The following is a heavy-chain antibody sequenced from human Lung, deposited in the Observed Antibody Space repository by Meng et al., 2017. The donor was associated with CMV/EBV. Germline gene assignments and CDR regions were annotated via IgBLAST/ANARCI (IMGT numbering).Heavy chain of an antibody. V-gene: IGHV3-53*01. CDR1: GFSVSNKY. Sequence: ESXKISXAASGFSVSNKYLAWVRQAPGKGLEWVSVIYNDGDTHYTNSVKGRFTISRDSSKNTVFLQMNSLRADDTAVYYCARVGYPIGGYFDPWGQGTXVTVAS. CDR3: ARVGYPIGGYFDP. J-gene: IGHJ5*02. D-gene: IGHD2-15*01. CDR2: IYNDGDT.